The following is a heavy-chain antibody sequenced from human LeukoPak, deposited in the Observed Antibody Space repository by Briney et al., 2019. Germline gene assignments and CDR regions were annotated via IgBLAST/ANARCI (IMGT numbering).Heavy chain of an antibody. CDR2: IYYSGST. V-gene: IGHV4-59*01. J-gene: IGHJ6*04. Sequence: PSETLSLTCTVSGGSISSYYWSWIRQPPGKGLEWIGYIYYSGSTNYNPSLKSRVTISVDTSKNQFSLKLSSVTAADTAVYYCARESLRGAAAGYYYGMDVWGEGTTVTVSS. D-gene: IGHD6-13*01. CDR1: GGSISSYY. CDR3: ARESLRGAAAGYYYGMDV.